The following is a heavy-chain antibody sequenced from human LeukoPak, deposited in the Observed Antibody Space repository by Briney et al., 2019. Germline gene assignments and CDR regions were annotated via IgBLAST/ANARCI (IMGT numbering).Heavy chain of an antibody. CDR2: IYPGDSDT. D-gene: IGHD4-17*01. V-gene: IGHV5-51*01. J-gene: IGHJ6*03. Sequence: GESLKISCNGSGYSFTTYWIGWVRQMPGKGLEWMGVIYPGDSDTRYSPSFQGQVTISADKSISTAYLQWNSLKASDTAMYYCARWGDYRYYYYMDVWGKGTTVTVSS. CDR1: GYSFTTYW. CDR3: ARWGDYRYYYYMDV.